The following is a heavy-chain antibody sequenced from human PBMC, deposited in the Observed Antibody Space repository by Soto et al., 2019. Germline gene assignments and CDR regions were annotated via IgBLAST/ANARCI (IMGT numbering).Heavy chain of an antibody. D-gene: IGHD1-26*01. J-gene: IGHJ4*02. Sequence: GSLRLSCAASGFTFSSYWMHWVRQAPGKGLVWVSRINSDGSSTNYADFVKGRFTISRDNAKNTLYLQMNSLRVEDTAVYYCSRVGGSTWHWGQGTLVTVSS. CDR3: SRVGGSTWH. CDR1: GFTFSSYW. CDR2: INSDGSST. V-gene: IGHV3-74*01.